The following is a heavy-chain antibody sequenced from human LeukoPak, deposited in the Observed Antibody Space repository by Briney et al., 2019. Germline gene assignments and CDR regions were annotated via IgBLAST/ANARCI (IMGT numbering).Heavy chain of an antibody. J-gene: IGHJ5*02. CDR3: ARSLDFGVVPGGWFDP. CDR2: INPNSGGT. CDR1: GYTFTGYY. V-gene: IGHV1-2*02. Sequence: ASVKVSCKASGYTFTGYYMHWVRQAPGQELEWMGWINPNSGGTNYAQKFQGRVTMTRDTSISTAYMELSRLRSDDTAVYYCARSLDFGVVPGGWFDPWGQGTLVTVSS. D-gene: IGHD3-3*01.